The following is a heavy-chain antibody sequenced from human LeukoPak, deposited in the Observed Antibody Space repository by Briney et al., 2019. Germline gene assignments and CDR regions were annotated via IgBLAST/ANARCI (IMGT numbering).Heavy chain of an antibody. J-gene: IGHJ2*01. V-gene: IGHV3-23*01. CDR2: ISGSGGST. CDR3: AKDSGSYPTGYFDL. CDR1: GFTFSSYV. Sequence: GGSLRLSCAASGFTFSSYVMSWVRQAPGKGLEWVSAISGSGGSTYYADSVKGRFTISRDNSKNTLYLQMNSLRAEDTAVYYCAKDSGSYPTGYFDLWGRGTLVTVSS. D-gene: IGHD1-26*01.